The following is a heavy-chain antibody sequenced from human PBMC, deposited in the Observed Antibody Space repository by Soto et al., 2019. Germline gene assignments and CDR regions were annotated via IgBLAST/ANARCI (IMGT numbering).Heavy chain of an antibody. Sequence: SSVKVSCKASGGTFSSYAISWVRQAPGQGLEWMGGIIPIFGTANYAQKFQGRVTITADESTSTAYMELSSLRSEDTAVYYCARDQSLTGEYYYYYYGMDVWGQGTTVTVSS. CDR3: ARDQSLTGEYYYYYYGMDV. V-gene: IGHV1-69*13. CDR1: GGTFSSYA. J-gene: IGHJ6*02. D-gene: IGHD7-27*01. CDR2: IIPIFGTA.